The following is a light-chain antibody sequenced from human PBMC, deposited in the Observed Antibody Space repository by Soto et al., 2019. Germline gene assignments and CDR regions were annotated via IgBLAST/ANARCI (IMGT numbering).Light chain of an antibody. V-gene: IGLV1-44*01. CDR3: AAWDDSLNGVV. CDR2: SNN. Sequence: QSVLTQPPSAPGTPGQRVTISCSGSTSNIGGKTVNWYQQLPGTAPKLLIYSNNQRPSGVPDRFSGSKSVTSASLAISGLQSEDEADYYCAAWDDSLNGVVFGGGTKVTVL. J-gene: IGLJ2*01. CDR1: TSNIGGKT.